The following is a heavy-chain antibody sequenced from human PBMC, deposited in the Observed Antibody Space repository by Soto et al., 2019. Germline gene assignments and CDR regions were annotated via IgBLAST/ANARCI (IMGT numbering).Heavy chain of an antibody. V-gene: IGHV1-69*06. CDR2: IIPIFGTT. CDR1: GGTFGSDA. D-gene: IGHD3-22*01. J-gene: IGHJ5*02. Sequence: SVKVSCKASGGTFGSDAITWVRQAPGQGLEWVGRIIPIFGTTNYAQNLQGRVTISADKSTLTSYMELHSLTSDDTALYYCARDRTDSGYYTNWLDPWGQGTQVTVS. CDR3: ARDRTDSGYYTNWLDP.